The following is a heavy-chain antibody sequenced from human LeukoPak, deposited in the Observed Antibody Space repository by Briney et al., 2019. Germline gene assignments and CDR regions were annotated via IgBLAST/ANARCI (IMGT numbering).Heavy chain of an antibody. V-gene: IGHV4-59*08. Sequence: SETLSLTCTVSGGSISSYYWSWIRQPPGKGLEWIGYVYYSGSTNYNPSLKSRVTISVDTSKNQFSLKLSSVTAADTAVYYCATIAAAGTGYFDYWGQGTLVTVSS. CDR1: GGSISSYY. D-gene: IGHD6-13*01. J-gene: IGHJ4*02. CDR2: VYYSGST. CDR3: ATIAAAGTGYFDY.